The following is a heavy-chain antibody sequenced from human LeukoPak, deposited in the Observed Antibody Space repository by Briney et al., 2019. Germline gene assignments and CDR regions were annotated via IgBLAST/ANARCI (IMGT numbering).Heavy chain of an antibody. CDR2: IYFKGNT. D-gene: IGHD6-19*01. V-gene: IGHV4-59*08. J-gene: IGHJ3*01. Sequence: SGTLSLTCSVSGGSLTKYYWNWIRQTPEKGLEWMGYIYFKGNTSYNPSLTSRVDISLDASRNEFSLKVDSVTAADSAIYYCARFRAVSGTKGSFDVWGQGTVVTVSS. CDR3: ARFRAVSGTKGSFDV. CDR1: GGSLTKYY.